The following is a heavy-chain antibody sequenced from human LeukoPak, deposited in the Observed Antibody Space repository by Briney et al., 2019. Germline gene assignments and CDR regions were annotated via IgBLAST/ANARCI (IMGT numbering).Heavy chain of an antibody. CDR2: IYDRGPA. V-gene: IGHV4-30-2*01. J-gene: IGHJ4*02. D-gene: IGHD6-19*01. Sequence: SETLSLTCTVSGYAIISGGFSWNWIRQPPGKGLEWIGCIYDRGPAHYNPSLKSRFTISVDRPKNQFFLNVTSLTAADTAVYYCARQQWLVSTVYYFDYWGQGTLVAVSS. CDR3: ARQQWLVSTVYYFDY. CDR1: GYAIISGGFS.